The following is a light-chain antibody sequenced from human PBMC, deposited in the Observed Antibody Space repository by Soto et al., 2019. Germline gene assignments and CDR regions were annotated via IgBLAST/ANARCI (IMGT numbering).Light chain of an antibody. Sequence: EIVLTQSPGTLSLSPGERATLSCRASQSVSSTFLAWYQQKPGQAPRLLIDGASSRATGIPDRFSGSGAGTYFTLTISRLEPEDFAVYYCQQHGRSQTFGGGTKVEIK. J-gene: IGKJ4*01. V-gene: IGKV3-20*01. CDR2: GAS. CDR3: QQHGRSQT. CDR1: QSVSSTF.